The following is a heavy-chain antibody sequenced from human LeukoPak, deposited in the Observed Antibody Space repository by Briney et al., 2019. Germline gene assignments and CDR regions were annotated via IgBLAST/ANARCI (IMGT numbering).Heavy chain of an antibody. CDR3: ARMRRQWLDDAFDI. J-gene: IGHJ3*02. CDR1: GFTFGTSP. V-gene: IGHV3-23*01. CDR2: ISGSGGST. D-gene: IGHD6-19*01. Sequence: GGSLSLSCAASGFTFGTSPMTWVRQAPGRGLEWVSIISGSGGSTYYADSVKGRFTISRDNAKNTLYLQMNSLRAEDTAVYYCARMRRQWLDDAFDIWGQGTMVTVSS.